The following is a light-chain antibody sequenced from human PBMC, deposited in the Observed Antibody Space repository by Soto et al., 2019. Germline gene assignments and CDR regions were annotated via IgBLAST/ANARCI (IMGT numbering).Light chain of an antibody. CDR1: SSDVGGYNY. CDR2: EVS. CDR3: ISYAGSNNL. Sequence: QSALTQPPSASGSPGQSVTISCTGTSSDVGGYNYVSWYQQHPGKAPKLMIYEVSKRPSGVPDRFSGSKSGNTASLTVSGLDAEDEADYYCISYAGSNNLFGGGTKLTVL. J-gene: IGLJ2*01. V-gene: IGLV2-8*01.